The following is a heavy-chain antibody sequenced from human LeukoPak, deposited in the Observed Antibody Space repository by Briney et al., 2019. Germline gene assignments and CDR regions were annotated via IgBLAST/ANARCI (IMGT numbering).Heavy chain of an antibody. V-gene: IGHV4-30-4*01. D-gene: IGHD2-15*01. Sequence: SETLSLTCTVSGASIRSGDYYRSWIRQPPGKGLEWIGYIYDSGSTYYNPSLKSRITISVDTSENRFSLRLSSVTATDTAVYYCARDCSGGSCYGAFDIWGQGTMVTVSS. CDR2: IYDSGST. CDR1: GASIRSGDYY. CDR3: ARDCSGGSCYGAFDI. J-gene: IGHJ3*02.